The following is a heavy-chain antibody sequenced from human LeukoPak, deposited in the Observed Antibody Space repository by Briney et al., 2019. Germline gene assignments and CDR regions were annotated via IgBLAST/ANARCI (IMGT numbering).Heavy chain of an antibody. CDR1: GFTFSSYA. CDR3: ARDGSGSYTFDY. D-gene: IGHD3-10*01. J-gene: IGHJ4*02. Sequence: PGRSLRLSCAASGFTFSSYAMHWVRQAPGKGLEWVAVISYDGSNKYYADPVKGRFTISRDNSKNTLYLQMNSLRAEDTAVYYCARDGSGSYTFDYWGQGTLVTVSS. V-gene: IGHV3-30-3*01. CDR2: ISYDGSNK.